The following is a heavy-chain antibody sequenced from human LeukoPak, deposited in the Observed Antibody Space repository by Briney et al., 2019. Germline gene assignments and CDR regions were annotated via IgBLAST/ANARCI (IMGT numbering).Heavy chain of an antibody. CDR2: IKQDGSEK. V-gene: IGHV3-7*01. Sequence: GGSLRLSCAASGFTFSSYWMSWVRQAPGKGLEWVANIKQDGSEKYYVDSVKGRFTISRDNAKNPLYLQMNSLRAEDTAVYYCARGASGWYWGLDYWGQGTLVTVSS. D-gene: IGHD6-19*01. J-gene: IGHJ4*02. CDR3: ARGASGWYWGLDY. CDR1: GFTFSSYW.